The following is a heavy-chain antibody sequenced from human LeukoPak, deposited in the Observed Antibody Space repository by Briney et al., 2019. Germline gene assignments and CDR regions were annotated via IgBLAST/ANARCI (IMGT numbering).Heavy chain of an antibody. V-gene: IGHV4-59*08. CDR1: GGSISSYY. Sequence: SETLSLTCTVSGGSISSYYWSWIRQPPGKGLEWIGYIYYSGSTNYNPSLKSRVTISVDTSKNQFSLKLTSVTAADTAVYYCARRAYGIGFDYWGQGIMVTVSS. CDR2: IYYSGST. D-gene: IGHD1-26*01. J-gene: IGHJ4*02. CDR3: ARRAYGIGFDY.